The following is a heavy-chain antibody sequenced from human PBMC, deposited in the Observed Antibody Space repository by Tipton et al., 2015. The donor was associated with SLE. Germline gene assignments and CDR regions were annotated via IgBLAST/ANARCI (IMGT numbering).Heavy chain of an antibody. J-gene: IGHJ4*02. D-gene: IGHD3-22*01. CDR2: LSGRGRDT. V-gene: IGHV3-23*01. CDR3: AKYVRHYYDDVGSQRAYYFDY. Sequence: SLRLSCVASGFTFRSSAMSWARQAPGKGLEWVSALSGRGRDTYSADSVKGRITISRDKSKNTVFLQMNSLRAEDTAAYYCAKYVRHYYDDVGSQRAYYFDYWGQGTLVTVSS. CDR1: GFTFRSSA.